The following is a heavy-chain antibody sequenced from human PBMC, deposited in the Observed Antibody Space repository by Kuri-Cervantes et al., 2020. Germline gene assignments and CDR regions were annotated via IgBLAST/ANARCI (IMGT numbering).Heavy chain of an antibody. D-gene: IGHD3-10*01. J-gene: IGHJ4*02. CDR1: GFTFSSYA. V-gene: IGHV3-30-3*01. CDR3: ARDLRGGGYYFDY. Sequence: GESLKISCAASGFTFSSYAMHWVRQAPGKGLEWVAVIPYDGSNKYYADSVKGRFTISRDNSKNTLYLQMNSLRAEDTAVYYCARDLRGGGYYFDYWGQGTLVTVSS. CDR2: IPYDGSNK.